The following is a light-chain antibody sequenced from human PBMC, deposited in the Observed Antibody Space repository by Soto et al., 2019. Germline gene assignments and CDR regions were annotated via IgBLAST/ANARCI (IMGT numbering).Light chain of an antibody. Sequence: QSVLTQPASVSGSPGQSITISCTGTSSDVGSYNLVSWYQQHPGKAPKLMIYEGSKRPSGVSNRFSGSKSGNTASLTISELQAEDEADYYCSSYTSSSLVVFGGGTKLTVL. V-gene: IGLV2-14*02. CDR2: EGS. CDR3: SSYTSSSLVV. CDR1: SSDVGSYNL. J-gene: IGLJ2*01.